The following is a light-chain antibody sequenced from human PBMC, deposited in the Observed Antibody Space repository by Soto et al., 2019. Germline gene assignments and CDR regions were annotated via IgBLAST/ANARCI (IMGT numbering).Light chain of an antibody. CDR3: AAWDESLNGYV. CDR1: SSNIGSNT. Sequence: QSVLTQPPSASGTPGQRVTISCSGSSSNIGSNTVNWYQQLPGTAPKLLIYSNNQRPSGVPDRFSGSKSGTSASLAISGLHSEDEADYHCAAWDESLNGYVFGTGTKVTV. V-gene: IGLV1-44*01. CDR2: SNN. J-gene: IGLJ1*01.